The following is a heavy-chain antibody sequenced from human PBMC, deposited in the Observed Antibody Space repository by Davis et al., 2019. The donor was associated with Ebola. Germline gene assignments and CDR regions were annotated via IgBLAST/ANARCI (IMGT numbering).Heavy chain of an antibody. CDR2: ISSSSSTI. V-gene: IGHV3-48*02. Sequence: GESLKISCAASGFTFSSYAMSWVRQAPGKGLEWVSYISSSSSTIYYADSVKGRFTISRDNAKNSLYLQMNSLRDEDTAVYYCARGLSLSGSYEGGYYFDYWGQGTLVTVSS. D-gene: IGHD1-26*01. J-gene: IGHJ4*02. CDR3: ARGLSLSGSYEGGYYFDY. CDR1: GFTFSSYA.